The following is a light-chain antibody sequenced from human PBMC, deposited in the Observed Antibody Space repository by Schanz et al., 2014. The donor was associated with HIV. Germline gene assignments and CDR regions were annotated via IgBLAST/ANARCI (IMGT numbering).Light chain of an antibody. CDR1: QSVSSN. Sequence: VLAQSPGTLSLSPGERATLSCRASQSVSSNLAWYQQKPGQAPRLLIYGASTRATGIPARFSGSGSGTEFTLTISSLQSEDFAVYYCQQYNNWPPITFGPGTKVDIK. CDR2: GAS. V-gene: IGKV3-15*01. CDR3: QQYNNWPPIT. J-gene: IGKJ3*01.